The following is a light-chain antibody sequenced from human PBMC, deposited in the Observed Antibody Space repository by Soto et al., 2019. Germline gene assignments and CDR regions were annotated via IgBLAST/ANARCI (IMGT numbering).Light chain of an antibody. Sequence: DIQMTQSPSSLSASVGDRFTMTCRASQSITTHVNWYQQKPGKAPKLLIYAASILQSGVPSRFSGSGSGTDFTLTISSLHPDDFATYFCQQSYSTPTPPTLVQGTKVEIK. J-gene: IGKJ2*01. CDR2: AAS. CDR1: QSITTH. V-gene: IGKV1-39*01. CDR3: QQSYSTPTPPT.